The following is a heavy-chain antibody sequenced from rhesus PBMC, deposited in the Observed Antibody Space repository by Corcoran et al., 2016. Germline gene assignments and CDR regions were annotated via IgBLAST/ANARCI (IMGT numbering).Heavy chain of an antibody. Sequence: QVQLQESGPGLVKPSETLSLTCTVSGASISSNWWSWIRQPPGKGLEWIGEIKGNSAHTNSTPSPNMRVTISKDASKNQFSLKLSAVTAADTAVYYCARDPDNIHDAFDFWGQGLRVTVSS. CDR1: GASISSNW. D-gene: IGHD2-15*01. CDR3: ARDPDNIHDAFDF. V-gene: IGHV4-80*01. CDR2: IKGNSAHT. J-gene: IGHJ3*01.